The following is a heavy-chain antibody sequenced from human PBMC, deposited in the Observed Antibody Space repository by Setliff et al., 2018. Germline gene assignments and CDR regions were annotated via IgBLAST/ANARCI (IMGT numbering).Heavy chain of an antibody. CDR1: GDSISSSNYY. CDR3: AGHVWGSYRFYSWFDP. V-gene: IGHV4-39*01. J-gene: IGHJ5*02. D-gene: IGHD3-16*02. CDR2: IYYSGST. Sequence: PSETLSLTCTVSGDSISSSNYYWGWIRQPPGKGLGWIGTIYYSGSTYYNPSLKSRVTISLDTSKNQFSLKLSSVTAADTAVYYCAGHVWGSYRFYSWFDPWGQGTLVTVSS.